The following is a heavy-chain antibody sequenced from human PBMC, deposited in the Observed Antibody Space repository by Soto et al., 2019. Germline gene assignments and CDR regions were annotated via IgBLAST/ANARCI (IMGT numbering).Heavy chain of an antibody. V-gene: IGHV3-23*01. J-gene: IGHJ4*02. Sequence: PGGSLRLSCVGSGFTFSDSVMAWVRHAPGQALEWLSVMSADGRTRYALSVTGRFTISRDNSKDTLYLQMGGLRAEDGAAYYCVKWHTSNFGCLPFTGFDFWGQGTQVTVSS. CDR2: MSADGRT. CDR3: VKWHTSNFGCLPFTGFDF. CDR1: GFTFSDSV. D-gene: IGHD3-10*01.